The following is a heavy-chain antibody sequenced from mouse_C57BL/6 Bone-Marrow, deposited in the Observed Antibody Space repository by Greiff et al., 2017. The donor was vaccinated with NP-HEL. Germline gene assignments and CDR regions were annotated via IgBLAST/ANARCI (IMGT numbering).Heavy chain of an antibody. CDR1: GYTFTDYY. V-gene: IGHV1-26*01. J-gene: IGHJ1*03. CDR2: INPNNGGT. D-gene: IGHD1-1*01. Sequence: EVQLQQSGPELVKPGASVKISCKASGYTFTDYYMNWVKQSHGKSLEWIGDINPNNGGTSYNQKFKGKATLTVDKSSSTAYMELRSLTSEDSAVYYCAMNSTTVVATDWYFDVWGTGTTVTVSS. CDR3: AMNSTTVVATDWYFDV.